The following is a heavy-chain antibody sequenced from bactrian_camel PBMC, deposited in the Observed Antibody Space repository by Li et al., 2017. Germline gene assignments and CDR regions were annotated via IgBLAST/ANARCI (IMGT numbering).Heavy chain of an antibody. J-gene: IGHJ4*01. CDR1: GLSFDDSL. CDR3: VADRPPTYSSDYHQAFGY. Sequence: SLRLSCTASGLSFDDSLIAWYRQAPGNECELVSTISSDGSTYYRDSVKGRFTISQDSAKNTVYLQMNSLKPDDTAVYYCVADRPPTYSSDYHQAFGYWGQGTQVTVS. D-gene: IGHD4*01. CDR2: ISSDGST. V-gene: IGHV3S63*01.